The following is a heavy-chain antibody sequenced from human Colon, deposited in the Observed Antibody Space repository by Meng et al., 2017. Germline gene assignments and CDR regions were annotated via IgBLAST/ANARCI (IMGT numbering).Heavy chain of an antibody. CDR2: IDHRGSA. D-gene: IGHD4-23*01. Sequence: HVHLQESGPRLREPSVTLFLACSVSGAFVSVNSYWSGVRQRPGRGLEWIGQIDHRGSAYYRPSLNSRVTMSLDKSRNQFSLRLTSVTAADTAVYYCARHGGYYQNFWGQGTLVTVSS. CDR3: ARHGGYYQNF. CDR1: GAFVSVNSY. J-gene: IGHJ4*02. V-gene: IGHV4-4*02.